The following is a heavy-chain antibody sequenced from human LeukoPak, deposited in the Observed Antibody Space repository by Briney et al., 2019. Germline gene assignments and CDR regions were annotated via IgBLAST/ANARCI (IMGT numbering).Heavy chain of an antibody. Sequence: PSETLSLTCIVSGGSIGHYYWSWIRQSAGNRLEWIGRIYTSGATHYNPSLQSRVAMSVDPSKNQFSLDLTSPTAADTAIYYCAREDWKWYFDVWGRGTVVTVS. D-gene: IGHD1-1*01. CDR3: AREDWKWYFDV. J-gene: IGHJ2*01. V-gene: IGHV4-4*07. CDR2: IYTSGAT. CDR1: GGSIGHYY.